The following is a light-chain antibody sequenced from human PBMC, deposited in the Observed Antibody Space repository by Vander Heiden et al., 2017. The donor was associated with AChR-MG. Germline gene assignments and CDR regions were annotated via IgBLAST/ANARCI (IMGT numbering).Light chain of an antibody. CDR1: QSVASIY. Sequence: EIVLTQSPGTLSLSPGERATFSCRASQSVASIYFAWYQQKPGQAPRLLNRGAYCRATGIPDRFSGSGSGTDFTLTISRLEPEDFAVYCCQQYSKSPWTFGQGTTVEIK. CDR2: GAY. CDR3: QQYSKSPWT. J-gene: IGKJ1*01. V-gene: IGKV3-20*01.